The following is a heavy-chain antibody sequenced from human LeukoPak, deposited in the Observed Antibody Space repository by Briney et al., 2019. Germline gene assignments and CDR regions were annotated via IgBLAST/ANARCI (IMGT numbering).Heavy chain of an antibody. V-gene: IGHV7-4-1*02. Sequence: ASVTVSCKASGYTFTSYAMNWVRQAPGQGLEWMGWINTNTGNPTYAQGFTGRFVFSLDTSVSTAYLQISSLKAEDTAVYYCARVMKDCSSTSCRNWFDPWGQGTLVTVSS. CDR1: GYTFTSYA. D-gene: IGHD2-2*01. J-gene: IGHJ5*02. CDR2: INTNTGNP. CDR3: ARVMKDCSSTSCRNWFDP.